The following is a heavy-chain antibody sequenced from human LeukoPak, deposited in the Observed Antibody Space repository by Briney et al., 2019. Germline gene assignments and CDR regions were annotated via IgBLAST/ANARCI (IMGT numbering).Heavy chain of an antibody. CDR2: INNDGSTT. J-gene: IGHJ3*02. CDR3: TRGSDDYGDYVQIDI. D-gene: IGHD4-17*01. CDR1: GFTFGSYW. Sequence: GGSLRLSCAASGFTFGSYWMHWVRQAPGKGLVWVSHINNDGSTTNYADSVKGRFTISRDNAKNTLYLQMNSLRAEDTAVYYCTRGSDDYGDYVQIDIWGQGTMVTVSS. V-gene: IGHV3-74*01.